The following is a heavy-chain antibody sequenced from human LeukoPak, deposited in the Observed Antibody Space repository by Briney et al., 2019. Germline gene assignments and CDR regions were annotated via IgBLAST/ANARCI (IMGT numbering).Heavy chain of an antibody. J-gene: IGHJ4*02. CDR2: INYSGST. V-gene: IGHV4-59*01. D-gene: IGHD5-18*01. Sequence: SETLSLICTVSGGSISSYYWSWIRQSPGKGLEWIGYINYSGSTNYNPSLKSRVTISVDTSKNQFSLKLNSVTAADTAVYYCARGDTWVDYWGQGTLVTVSS. CDR1: GGSISSYY. CDR3: ARGDTWVDY.